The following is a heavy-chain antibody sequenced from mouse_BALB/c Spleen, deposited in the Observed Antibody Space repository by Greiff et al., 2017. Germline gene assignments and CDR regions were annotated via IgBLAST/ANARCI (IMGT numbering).Heavy chain of an antibody. V-gene: IGHV2-9*02. J-gene: IGHJ3*01. D-gene: IGHD2-4*01. CDR2: IWAGGST. CDR1: GFSLTSYG. CDR3: ARERSYDYEAWFAY. Sequence: VKLMESGPGLVAPSQSLSITCTVSGFSLTSYGVHWVRQPPGKGLEWLGVIWAGGSTNYNSALMSRLSISKDNSKSQVFLKMNSLQTDDTAMYYCARERSYDYEAWFAYWGQGTLVTVSA.